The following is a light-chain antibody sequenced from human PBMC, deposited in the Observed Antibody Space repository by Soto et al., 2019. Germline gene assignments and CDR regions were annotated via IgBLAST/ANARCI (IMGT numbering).Light chain of an antibody. V-gene: IGKV1-9*01. CDR2: AAS. CDR3: QQSHRTPLT. CDR1: QGISSY. Sequence: DIQLTQSPSFLSASVGDRVTITCRASQGISSYLAWYQQKPGKAPKLLIYAASTLQSGVPSRFSGSGSGTEFTLTISSLQPEDFATYYCQQSHRTPLTFGQGTRLEIK. J-gene: IGKJ5*01.